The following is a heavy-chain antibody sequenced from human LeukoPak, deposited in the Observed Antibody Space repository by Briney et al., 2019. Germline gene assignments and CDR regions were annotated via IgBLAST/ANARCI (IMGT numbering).Heavy chain of an antibody. CDR3: ARIPSTVVTAAFDY. J-gene: IGHJ4*02. Sequence: SETLSLTWTVSGYSISSGYYWAWIRQPAGKGLEWIGSIYHYGSTFYNPSLKCRVTISVDTSKNQFSLNLSSVTAADTAVYYCARIPSTVVTAAFDYWGQGTLVTVSS. V-gene: IGHV4-38-2*02. CDR2: IYHYGST. CDR1: GYSISSGYY. D-gene: IGHD2-21*02.